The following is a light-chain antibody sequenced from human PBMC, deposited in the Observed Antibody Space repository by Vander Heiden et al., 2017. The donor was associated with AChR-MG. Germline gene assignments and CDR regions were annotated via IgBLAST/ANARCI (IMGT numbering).Light chain of an antibody. CDR3: QQDYNLPRT. CDR2: DAS. J-gene: IGKJ1*01. V-gene: IGKV1-33*01. CDR1: QDISNY. Sequence: IQMTQSPSSLSASVGDRVTITCQASQDISNYLNWYQQKPGKAPKLLIYDASNLETGVPSRFSGSGSGTDFTFTISSLQPEDIATYYCQQDYNLPRTFGQGTKVEIK.